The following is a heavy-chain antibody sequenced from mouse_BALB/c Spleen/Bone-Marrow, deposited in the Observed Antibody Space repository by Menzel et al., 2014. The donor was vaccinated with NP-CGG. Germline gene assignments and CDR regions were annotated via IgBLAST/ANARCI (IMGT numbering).Heavy chain of an antibody. Sequence: QVQLQQSGAELVRPGASVKLSCKASGYTFTSYWINWVKQRPGQGLEWIGNIYPSDSYTNYNQKFKDKATLTVDKSSSTAYMQLSSPTSEDSAVYYCTRADDSCYEYYFDYWGQGTTLTVSS. CDR2: IYPSDSYT. V-gene: IGHV1-69*02. CDR1: GYTFTSYW. J-gene: IGHJ2*01. CDR3: TRADDSCYEYYFDY. D-gene: IGHD1-1*01.